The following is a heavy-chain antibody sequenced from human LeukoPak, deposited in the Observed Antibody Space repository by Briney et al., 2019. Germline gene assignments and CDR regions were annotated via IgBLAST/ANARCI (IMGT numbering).Heavy chain of an antibody. CDR1: GFTFSSYG. Sequence: PGGSLRLSCAASGFTFSSYGMHWVRRAPGKGLEWVAVIWYDGSNKYYADSVKGRFTISRDNSKNTLYLQMNSLRAEDTAVYYCAKEVATGWFDPWGQGTLVTVSS. CDR3: AKEVATGWFDP. J-gene: IGHJ5*02. V-gene: IGHV3-33*06. D-gene: IGHD5-12*01. CDR2: IWYDGSNK.